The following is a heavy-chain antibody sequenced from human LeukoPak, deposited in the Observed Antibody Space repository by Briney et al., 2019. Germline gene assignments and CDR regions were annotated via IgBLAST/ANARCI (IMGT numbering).Heavy chain of an antibody. CDR1: GGSISSYY. CDR2: IYYSGST. J-gene: IGHJ3*02. Sequence: SETLSLTCTVSGGSISSYYWSWIRQPPGKGLEWIGYIYYSGSTNYNPSLKSRVTISVDTSKNQFSLKLSSVTAADTAVYYCARHKWELDAFDIWGQGTRVTVSS. V-gene: IGHV4-59*08. CDR3: ARHKWELDAFDI. D-gene: IGHD1-26*01.